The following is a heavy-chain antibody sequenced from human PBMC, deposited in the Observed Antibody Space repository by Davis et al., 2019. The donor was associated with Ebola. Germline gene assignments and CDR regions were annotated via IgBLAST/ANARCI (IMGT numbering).Heavy chain of an antibody. Sequence: ASVKVSCKASGYTFTSYGISWVRQAPGQGLEWMGWISAYNGNTNYAQKLQGRVTMTTDTSTSTAYMELRSLRSDDTAVYYCARVPRGYCSSTSCYGLYYYGMDVWGQGTTVTVSS. V-gene: IGHV1-18*01. CDR2: ISAYNGNT. D-gene: IGHD2-2*01. J-gene: IGHJ6*02. CDR3: ARVPRGYCSSTSCYGLYYYGMDV. CDR1: GYTFTSYG.